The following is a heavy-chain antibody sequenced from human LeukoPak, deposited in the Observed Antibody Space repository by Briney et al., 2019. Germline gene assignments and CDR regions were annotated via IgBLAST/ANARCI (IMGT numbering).Heavy chain of an antibody. CDR3: ARDRVPRATRGTFDY. D-gene: IGHD1-26*01. CDR1: GFTFDDYS. J-gene: IGHJ4*02. CDR2: ISSSSDYI. Sequence: PGGSLRLSCVASGFTFDDYSLNWVRQAPGKGLEWVAAISSSSDYIYYADSMRGRFTISRDNAKNSLYLQMHSLRVEDTALYHCARDRVPRATRGTFDYWGQGTPVIVSS. V-gene: IGHV3-21*01.